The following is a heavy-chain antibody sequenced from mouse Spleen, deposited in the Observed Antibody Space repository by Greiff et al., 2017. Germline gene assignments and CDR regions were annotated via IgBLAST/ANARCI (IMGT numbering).Heavy chain of an antibody. V-gene: IGHV1-5*01. CDR3: TAGGYYGLAWFAY. Sequence: VQLQQSGTVLARPGASVKMSCKTSGYTFTSYWMHWVKQRPGQGLEWIGAIYPGNSDTSYNQKFKGKAKLTAVTTASTGYMELSSLTNEESAVYYCTAGGYYGLAWFAYWGEGTLVTVSA. J-gene: IGHJ3*01. CDR1: GYTFTSYW. D-gene: IGHD1-1*01. CDR2: IYPGNSDT.